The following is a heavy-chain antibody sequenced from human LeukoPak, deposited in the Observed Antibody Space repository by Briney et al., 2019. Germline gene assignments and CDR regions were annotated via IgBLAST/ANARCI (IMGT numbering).Heavy chain of an antibody. CDR3: VSGWGQFDY. Sequence: PGGSLRLSCVASGFTFRNYWMTWVRQAPGKGLEWVTNIKQDGSDKYYVDSVKGRFTISRDNAKNSLYLQMNSLRAEDTAVYYCVSGWGQFDYWGQGTLVTVSS. CDR2: IKQDGSDK. V-gene: IGHV3-7*02. J-gene: IGHJ4*02. CDR1: GFTFRNYW. D-gene: IGHD3-10*01.